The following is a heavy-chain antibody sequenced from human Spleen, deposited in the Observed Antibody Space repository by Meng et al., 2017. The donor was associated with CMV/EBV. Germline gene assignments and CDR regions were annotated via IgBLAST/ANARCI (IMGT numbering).Heavy chain of an antibody. D-gene: IGHD3-10*01. CDR3: ARDTGDY. V-gene: IGHV3-21*01. CDR1: GFTVSSNY. J-gene: IGHJ4*02. Sequence: GGSLRLSCAASGFTVSSNYMSWVRQAPGKGLEWVSSISSSSTYIYYADSVKGRFTISRDNAKNSLYLQMNSLRAEDTGVYYCARDTGDYWGQGTLVTVSS. CDR2: ISSSSTYI.